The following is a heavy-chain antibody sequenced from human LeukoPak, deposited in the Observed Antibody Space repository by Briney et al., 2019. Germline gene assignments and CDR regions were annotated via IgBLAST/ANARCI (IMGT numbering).Heavy chain of an antibody. CDR2: ISSSSSYI. D-gene: IGHD2-15*01. J-gene: IGHJ6*03. CDR1: GFTFSSYS. V-gene: IGHV3-21*01. CDR3: ARDGCSGGSCYGAYYYYYYMDA. Sequence: SGGSLRLSCAASGFTFSSYSMNWVRQAPGKGLEWVSSISSSSSYIYYADSVKGRFTISRDNAKNSLYLQMNSLRAEDTAVYYCARDGCSGGSCYGAYYYYYYMDAWGKGTTVTISS.